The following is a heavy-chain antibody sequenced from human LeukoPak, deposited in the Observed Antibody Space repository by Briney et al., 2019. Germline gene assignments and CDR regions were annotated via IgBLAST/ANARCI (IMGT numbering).Heavy chain of an antibody. CDR2: IYTSGST. CDR1: GGSISSGSYY. CDR3: ARDLGYCSGGSCYSDAFDI. Sequence: SETLSLTCTVSGGSISSGSYYWSWIRQPAGKGLEWIGRIYTSGSTNYNPSLKSRVTISVDTSKNQFSLKLSSVTAADTAVYYCARDLGYCSGGSCYSDAFDIWGQGTMVTVSS. J-gene: IGHJ3*02. V-gene: IGHV4-61*02. D-gene: IGHD2-15*01.